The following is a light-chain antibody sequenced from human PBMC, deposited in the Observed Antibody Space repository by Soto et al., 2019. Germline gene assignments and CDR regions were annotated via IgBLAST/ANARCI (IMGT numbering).Light chain of an antibody. CDR3: SSYTSNSARV. Sequence: QSGLTQPASVSGSPGQSITISCTGTSNDVGGYNYVSWYQQNPGKAPKLMIYDVSNRPSGVSNRFSGSKSGNTASLTISGLQAEDEADYYCSSYTSNSARVFGGGTKLTVL. CDR1: SNDVGGYNY. V-gene: IGLV2-14*01. CDR2: DVS. J-gene: IGLJ3*02.